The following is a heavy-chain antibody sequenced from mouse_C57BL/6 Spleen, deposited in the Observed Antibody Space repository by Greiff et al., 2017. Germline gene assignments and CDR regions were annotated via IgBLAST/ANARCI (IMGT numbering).Heavy chain of an antibody. Sequence: EVKLVASGGGLVKPGGSLKLSCAASGFTFSDYGMHWVRQAPEKGLEWVAYISSGSSTIYYADTVKGRFTISRDNAKNTLFLQMTSLRSEDTAMYYCASRDDYDGFAYWGQGTLVTVSA. CDR1: GFTFSDYG. J-gene: IGHJ3*01. V-gene: IGHV5-17*01. CDR2: ISSGSSTI. D-gene: IGHD2-4*01. CDR3: ASRDDYDGFAY.